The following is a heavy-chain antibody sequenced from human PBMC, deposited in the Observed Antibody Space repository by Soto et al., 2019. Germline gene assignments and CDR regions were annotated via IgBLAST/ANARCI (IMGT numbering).Heavy chain of an antibody. D-gene: IGHD2-21*02. CDR1: GGSISSGDYY. CDR2: IYYSGST. J-gene: IGHJ6*02. V-gene: IGHV4-30-4*01. CDR3: ARVCGGDCHNGMDV. Sequence: SETLSLTCTVSGGSISSGDYYWSWIRQPPGKGLEWIGYIYYSGSTYYNPSLKSRVTISVDTSKNQFSLKLSSVTAADTAVYYCARVCGGDCHNGMDVWGQGITVTVSS.